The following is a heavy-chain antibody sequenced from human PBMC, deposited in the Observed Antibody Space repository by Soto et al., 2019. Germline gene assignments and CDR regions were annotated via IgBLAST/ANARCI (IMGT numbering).Heavy chain of an antibody. V-gene: IGHV4-39*01. CDR1: GGSITNNNYH. CDR3: ARLREGCPADF. J-gene: IGHJ4*02. Sequence: SETLSLTCSVSGGSITNNNYHWGWIRQPPGKGLEWIASIYYAGNTYYSPSLRSRLTISVDTSKNQFSLDLRSVTAADTAVYFCARLREGCPADFWGQGTLVTVSS. D-gene: IGHD1-26*01. CDR2: IYYAGNT.